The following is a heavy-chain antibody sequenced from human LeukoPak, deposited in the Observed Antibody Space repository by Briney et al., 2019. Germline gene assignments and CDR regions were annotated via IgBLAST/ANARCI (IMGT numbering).Heavy chain of an antibody. V-gene: IGHV3-9*01. D-gene: IGHD2-2*01. J-gene: IGHJ4*02. CDR1: GFTFDDYA. CDR3: AKEAGPLIVVVPAACDY. CDR2: ISWNSGSI. Sequence: PGGSLRLSCAASGFTFDDYAMHWVRQAPGKGLEWVSGISWNSGSIGYADSVKGRFTISRDNSKNTLYLQMNSLRAEDTAVYYCAKEAGPLIVVVPAACDYWGQGTLVTVSS.